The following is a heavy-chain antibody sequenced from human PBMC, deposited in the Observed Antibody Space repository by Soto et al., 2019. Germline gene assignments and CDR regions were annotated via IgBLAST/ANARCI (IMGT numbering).Heavy chain of an antibody. V-gene: IGHV4-39*01. D-gene: IGHD2-21*02. Sequence: SYTLSLTCIVSGESISSSSYYLGWIRQPPGKGLEWIGSIYYSGRTYYNRSFKSRVTISIDTSKNQFSLKLSSVTATDTAVYYCARQRTTVVTQAYFEHWGQGALVTVS. CDR3: ARQRTTVVTQAYFEH. CDR2: IYYSGRT. J-gene: IGHJ4*02. CDR1: GESISSSSYY.